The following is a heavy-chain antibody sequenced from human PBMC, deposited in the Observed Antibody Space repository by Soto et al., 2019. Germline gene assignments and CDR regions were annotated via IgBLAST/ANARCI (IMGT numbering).Heavy chain of an antibody. CDR3: ARLEGLATISYYFDY. D-gene: IGHD3-9*01. CDR2: IYYRVNT. V-gene: IGHV4-39*01. J-gene: IGHJ4*02. CDR1: GDSINSDNYY. Sequence: QLQLQESGPGLVKPSETLSLTCSVSGDSINSDNYYWGWLRQPPGKGLEWIGSIYYRVNTYYNPSLKTRGTISQDKSKIQFSLKLNSVTAADSAGYFCARLEGLATISYYFDYWGQGTLVTVSS.